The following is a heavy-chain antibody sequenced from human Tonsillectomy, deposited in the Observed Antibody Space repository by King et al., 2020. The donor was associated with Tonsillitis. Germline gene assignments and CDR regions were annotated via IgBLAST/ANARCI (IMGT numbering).Heavy chain of an antibody. CDR3: AKLGVNYYFDY. Sequence: VQLVESGGGLVQPGGSLRLSCAASGFTFSSYAMSWVRQAPGKGLGWASSIIGSGGSTYYSDSVKGRFTISRDNSKTTLYLQMNSLRAEDTAVYYCAKLGVNYYFDYWGQGTLVTVSS. D-gene: IGHD3-10*01. CDR1: GFTFSSYA. CDR2: IIGSGGST. V-gene: IGHV3-23*04. J-gene: IGHJ4*02.